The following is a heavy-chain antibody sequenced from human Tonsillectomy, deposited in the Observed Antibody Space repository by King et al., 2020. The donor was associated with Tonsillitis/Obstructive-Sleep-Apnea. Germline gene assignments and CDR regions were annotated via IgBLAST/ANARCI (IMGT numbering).Heavy chain of an antibody. CDR3: ARGDDTSGYYHGSFDY. V-gene: IGHV5-51*03. CDR2: IYPGDSDT. CDR1: AYTFKDYW. D-gene: IGHD3-22*01. Sequence: QLVQSGAEVKKPGKSLKISCKGSAYTFKDYWIGWVRQMPGKGLEWMGFIYPGDSDTRYSPSFQGQVTISADKSISTVYLQWSSLKASDTAMYYCARGDDTSGYYHGSFDYWGQGTLVTVSS. J-gene: IGHJ4*02.